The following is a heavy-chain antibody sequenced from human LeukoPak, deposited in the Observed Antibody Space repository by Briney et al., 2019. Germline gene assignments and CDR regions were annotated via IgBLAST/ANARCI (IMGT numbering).Heavy chain of an antibody. CDR3: TTDNWRGLDAFDV. V-gene: IGHV3-15*01. Sequence: GGSLRLSCAASGFTFSSYEMNWVRQAPGKELEWVGRFKTKTDGGTTDYAAPVKGRFTISRDASKYTLYLQMDSLKTEDTAMYYCTTDNWRGLDAFDVWGLGTMVTVSS. CDR2: FKTKTDGGTT. D-gene: IGHD3-3*01. CDR1: GFTFSSYE. J-gene: IGHJ3*01.